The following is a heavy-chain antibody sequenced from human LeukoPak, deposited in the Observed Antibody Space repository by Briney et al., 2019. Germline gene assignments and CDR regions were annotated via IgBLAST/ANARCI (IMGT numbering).Heavy chain of an antibody. J-gene: IGHJ3*02. D-gene: IGHD4-23*01. CDR2: IYYSGST. Sequence: SETLSLTCTVSGGSISSYYWSWIRQPPGKGLEWIGYIYYSGSTNYNPSLKSRVTISVDTSKNQFSLKLSSVTAADTAVYYCARDYLGGNPDAFDIWGQGTMVTVSS. CDR1: GGSISSYY. CDR3: ARDYLGGNPDAFDI. V-gene: IGHV4-59*12.